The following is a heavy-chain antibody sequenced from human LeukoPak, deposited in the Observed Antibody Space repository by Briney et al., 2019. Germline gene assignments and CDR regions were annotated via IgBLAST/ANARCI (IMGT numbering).Heavy chain of an antibody. Sequence: GGSLRLSCAASGFTFSSSAMHWGRQAPGKGLEWVAVISYDESNKYYADSVKGRFTISRDNSKNTLYLQMNSLRAEDTAVYYCARGTDTKPFWSGYWVDVWGQGTTVTVSS. J-gene: IGHJ6*02. CDR3: ARGTDTKPFWSGYWVDV. CDR2: ISYDESNK. V-gene: IGHV3-30*03. CDR1: GFTFSSSA. D-gene: IGHD3-3*01.